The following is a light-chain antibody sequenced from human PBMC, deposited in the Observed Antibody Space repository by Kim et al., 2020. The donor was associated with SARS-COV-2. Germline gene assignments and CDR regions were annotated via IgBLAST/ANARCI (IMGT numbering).Light chain of an antibody. Sequence: LSPGERATLACRARQNVNSYLAWYQQKPGQAPRLLMYDASNRATGIPARFSGSGSGTDFTLTISSLEPEDFAIYYCQQRRNWPLTFGGGTKVEIK. CDR2: DAS. CDR3: QQRRNWPLT. J-gene: IGKJ4*01. V-gene: IGKV3-11*01. CDR1: QNVNSY.